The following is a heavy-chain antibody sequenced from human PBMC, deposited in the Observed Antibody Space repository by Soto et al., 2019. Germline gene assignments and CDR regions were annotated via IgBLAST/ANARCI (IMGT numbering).Heavy chain of an antibody. CDR2: IYTSGST. Sequence: QVQLQESGPGLVKPSETLSLTCTVSGGSISSYYWSWIRQPAGKGLEWSGRIYTSGSTNYNPSLKSRVTMSVDTSKNQFSLKLSSVTAADTAMYYCARGPSSGWAGGADYWGQGTLVTVSS. CDR1: GGSISSYY. CDR3: ARGPSSGWAGGADY. J-gene: IGHJ4*02. D-gene: IGHD6-19*01. V-gene: IGHV4-4*07.